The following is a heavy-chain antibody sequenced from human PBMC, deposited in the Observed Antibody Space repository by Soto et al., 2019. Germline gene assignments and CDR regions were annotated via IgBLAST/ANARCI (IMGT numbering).Heavy chain of an antibody. V-gene: IGHV3-11*06. Sequence: GGSLRLSCAASGFTFSDYYMSWIRQAPGKGLEWVSYISSSSSYTNYADSVKGRFTISRDNAKNSLYLQMNSLRAEDTAVYYCARDPREYGSGRYYDYWGQGTLVTVSS. J-gene: IGHJ4*02. CDR2: ISSSSSYT. D-gene: IGHD3-10*01. CDR1: GFTFSDYY. CDR3: ARDPREYGSGRYYDY.